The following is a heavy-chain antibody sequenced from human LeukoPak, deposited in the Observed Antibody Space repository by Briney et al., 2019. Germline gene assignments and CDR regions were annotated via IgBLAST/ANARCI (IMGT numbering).Heavy chain of an antibody. D-gene: IGHD5-24*01. CDR3: ARDRDGYSYAFDI. CDR2: ISGSGGST. J-gene: IGHJ3*02. V-gene: IGHV3-23*01. CDR1: GFAFSSYA. Sequence: HPGGSLRLSRAASGFAFSSYAMNWVRQAPGKGLQWVSAISGSGGSTYYADSVKGRFTISRDNSKNTLYLQMNSLRAEDTAVYYCARDRDGYSYAFDIWGQGTMVTVSS.